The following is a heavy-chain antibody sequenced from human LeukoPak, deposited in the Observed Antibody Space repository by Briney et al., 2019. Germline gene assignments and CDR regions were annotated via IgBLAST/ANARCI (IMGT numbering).Heavy chain of an antibody. CDR2: IIPIFGTA. J-gene: IGHJ6*03. Sequence: SVKVSCKASGGTFSSYGISWVRQAPGQGLEWMGGIIPIFGTANYAQKFQGRVTITTDESTSTAYMELSSLRSEDTAVYYCASRGLDGYNDYYYYMDVWGKGTTVTVSS. CDR3: ASRGLDGYNDYYYYMDV. D-gene: IGHD5-24*01. V-gene: IGHV1-69*05. CDR1: GGTFSSYG.